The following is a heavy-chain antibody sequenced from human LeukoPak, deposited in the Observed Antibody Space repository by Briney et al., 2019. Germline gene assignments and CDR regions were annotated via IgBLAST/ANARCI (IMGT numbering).Heavy chain of an antibody. CDR1: GFTFSSYG. V-gene: IGHV3-30*02. D-gene: IGHD7-27*01. J-gene: IGHJ4*02. CDR2: IRYDGSNK. Sequence: GGSLRLSCAASGFTFSSYGMHWVRQAPGKGLEWVAFIRYDGSNKYYANSVKGRFTISRDISKNTLYLQMNSLRAEDTAVYYCAKDGDSYFDFWGQGTLVTASS. CDR3: AKDGDSYFDF.